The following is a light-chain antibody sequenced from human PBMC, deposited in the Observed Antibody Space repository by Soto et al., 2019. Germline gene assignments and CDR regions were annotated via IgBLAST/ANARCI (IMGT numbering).Light chain of an antibody. V-gene: IGKV3D-20*01. CDR1: QIVSSNY. Sequence: EIVLTQSPGTLWLSQGERATLSCGASQIVSSNYLAWYQQRGGLAPRLLIYDASRRATGIPDRFSGSGSGTDFTLTISRLEPEDFAVYYRQQYGGSPYTFGQGTKLEIK. J-gene: IGKJ2*01. CDR3: QQYGGSPYT. CDR2: DAS.